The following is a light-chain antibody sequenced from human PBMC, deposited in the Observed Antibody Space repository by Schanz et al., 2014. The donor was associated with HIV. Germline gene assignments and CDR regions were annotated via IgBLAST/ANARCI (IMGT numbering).Light chain of an antibody. J-gene: IGKJ2*02. CDR2: KAS. V-gene: IGKV1-5*03. CDR1: QSISSW. CDR3: QQSYSTSCS. Sequence: DIQMTQSPSTLSASVGDRVTITCRASQSISSWLAWYQQKPGKAPKLLIYKASSLESGVPSRFSGSGSGTEFTLTISSLQPEDFATYYCQQSYSTSCSFGQGTKLEIK.